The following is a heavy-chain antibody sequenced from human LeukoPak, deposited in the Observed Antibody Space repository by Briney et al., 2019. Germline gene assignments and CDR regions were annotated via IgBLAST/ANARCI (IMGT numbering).Heavy chain of an antibody. CDR1: GDSVSSNTAT. CDR2: TYYRSKWSN. D-gene: IGHD5-12*01. V-gene: IGHV6-1*01. J-gene: IGHJ4*02. Sequence: SQTLSLTCAISGDSVSSNTATWSWIRLSPLRGLEWLGRTYYRSKWSNEYAVTVKSRTTINSDTSKNQFSLQLNSVTPEDTAVYYCARGIYSIGFDYWGQGTLVTVSS. CDR3: ARGIYSIGFDY.